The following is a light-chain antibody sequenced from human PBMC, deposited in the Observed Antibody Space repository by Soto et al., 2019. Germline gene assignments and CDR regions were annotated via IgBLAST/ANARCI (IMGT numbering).Light chain of an antibody. V-gene: IGLV2-14*01. CDR1: SSDVGGYNY. Sequence: QSVLTQPASVSGSPGQSITISCTGTSSDVGGYNYVSWYQQHPGKAPKLMIYDVSNRPSGVSNRFSGSKSGNTASLTISGLQAEDEADYYCSSYTSSGIYVFGTGTKVTVL. J-gene: IGLJ1*01. CDR3: SSYTSSGIYV. CDR2: DVS.